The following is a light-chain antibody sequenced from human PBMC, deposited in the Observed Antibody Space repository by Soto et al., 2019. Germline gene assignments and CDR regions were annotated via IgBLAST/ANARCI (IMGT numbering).Light chain of an antibody. CDR2: DAS. J-gene: IGKJ3*01. CDR1: QSVGSY. V-gene: IGKV3-11*01. Sequence: EIVLTQSPATLSLSPGERATLSCKTSQSVGSYLAWYQQKPGQAPRLLIYDASNRAAGIPARFSGSGSGTDFNLTISSLEPEDFAVYYCQQRSNWPLFTFGPGTKVDIK. CDR3: QQRSNWPLFT.